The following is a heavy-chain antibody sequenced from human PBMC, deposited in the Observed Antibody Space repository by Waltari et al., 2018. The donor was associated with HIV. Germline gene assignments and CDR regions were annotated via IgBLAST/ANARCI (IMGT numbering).Heavy chain of an antibody. CDR2: IYPHTDRV. J-gene: IGHJ5*01. CDR3: ARRPDYGGDWFDS. D-gene: IGHD3-10*01. V-gene: IGHV5-51*03. Sequence: EVRLVQSGAVVKRPGDSLKISCKTSGYTFTHSWIGWVGQTAGKGLEWIGVIYPHTDRVQYNPSFHGRGGISTDWSTRTVYLEWRSLAALDTGVYYCARRPDYGGDWFDSWGQGTLVSVSS. CDR1: GYTFTHSW.